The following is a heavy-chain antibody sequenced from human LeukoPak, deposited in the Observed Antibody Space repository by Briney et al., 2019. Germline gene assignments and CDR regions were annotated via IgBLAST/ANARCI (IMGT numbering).Heavy chain of an antibody. CDR2: ISGSGGST. V-gene: IGHV3-23*01. CDR1: GFTFSSYA. D-gene: IGHD4-17*01. J-gene: IGHJ4*02. CDR3: ARGGYGDYDFDY. Sequence: GGSLRLSCAASGFTFSSYAMSWVRQAPGKGLEWVSAISGSGGSTYYADSVKGRFTISRDNSKNTLYLQMNSLRAEDTAVYYCARGGYGDYDFDYWGQGTLVTVSS.